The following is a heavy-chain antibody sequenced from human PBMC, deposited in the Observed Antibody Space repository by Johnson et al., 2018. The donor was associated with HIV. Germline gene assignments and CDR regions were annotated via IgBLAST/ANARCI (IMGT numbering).Heavy chain of an antibody. J-gene: IGHJ3*02. D-gene: IGHD2-15*01. CDR2: ISSNGGST. CDR3: ARGQGVAIPHDAFDI. V-gene: IGHV3-64*01. Sequence: VQLVESGGGLVQPGRSLRLSCAASGFTFDEYAMHWVRQAPGKGLEYVSAISSNGGSTYYANSVKGRFTISRDNSKNTLYLQMGSLRAEDMAVYYCARGQGVAIPHDAFDIWGQGTMVTVSS. CDR1: GFTFDEYA.